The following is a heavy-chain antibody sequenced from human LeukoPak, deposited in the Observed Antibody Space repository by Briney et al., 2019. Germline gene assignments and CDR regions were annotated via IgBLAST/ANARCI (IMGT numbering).Heavy chain of an antibody. CDR2: INHSGST. CDR3: ARHGAPIAVAGTFDY. J-gene: IGHJ4*02. D-gene: IGHD6-19*01. Sequence: SETLSLTCAVYGGSFSGYYWSWIRQPPGKGLEWIGEINHSGSTNYNPSLKSRVTISVDTSKNQFSLKLSSVTAADTAVYYRARHGAPIAVAGTFDYWGQGTLVTVSS. CDR1: GGSFSGYY. V-gene: IGHV4-34*01.